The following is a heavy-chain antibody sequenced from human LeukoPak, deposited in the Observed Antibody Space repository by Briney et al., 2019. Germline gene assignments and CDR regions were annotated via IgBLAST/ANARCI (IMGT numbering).Heavy chain of an antibody. CDR1: GGPISSYY. D-gene: IGHD2-21*02. J-gene: IGHJ3*02. V-gene: IGHV4-59*01. CDR3: ARLPTGAYCGGDCYPAAFDI. Sequence: SETLSLTCTVSGGPISSYYWSWIRQPPGKGLEWIGYIYYSGSTNYNPSLKSRVTISVDTSKNQFSLKLSSVTAADTAVYYCARLPTGAYCGGDCYPAAFDIWGQGTMVTVSS. CDR2: IYYSGST.